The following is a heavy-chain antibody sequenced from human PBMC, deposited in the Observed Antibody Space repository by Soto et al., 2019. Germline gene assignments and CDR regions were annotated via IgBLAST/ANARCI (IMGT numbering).Heavy chain of an antibody. CDR2: IIPIFGTA. CDR3: ARAPSSSWFGSLSFDY. D-gene: IGHD6-13*01. CDR1: GGTFSSYA. J-gene: IGHJ4*02. Sequence: ASVKVSCKASGGTFSSYAISWVRQAPGQGLEWMGGIIPIFGTANYAQKFQGRVTITADESTSTAYMELSSLRSEDTAVYYCARAPSSSWFGSLSFDYWGQGTLVTVSS. V-gene: IGHV1-69*13.